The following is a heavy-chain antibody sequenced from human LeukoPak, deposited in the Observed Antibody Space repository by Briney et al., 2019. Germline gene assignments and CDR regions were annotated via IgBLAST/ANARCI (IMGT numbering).Heavy chain of an antibody. D-gene: IGHD3-16*02. V-gene: IGHV4-4*07. Sequence: SETLSLTCTVSGGSISSYYWSWIRQPAGKGLEWIGRIYTSGSTNYNPSLKSRVTMSVDTSKNQFSLKLSSVTAADTAVYYCARAVITFGGVISWFDPWGQGTLVTVSS. CDR2: IYTSGST. J-gene: IGHJ5*02. CDR3: ARAVITFGGVISWFDP. CDR1: GGSISSYY.